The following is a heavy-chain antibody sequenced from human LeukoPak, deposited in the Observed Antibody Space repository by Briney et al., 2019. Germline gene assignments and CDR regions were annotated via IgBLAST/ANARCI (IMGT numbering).Heavy chain of an antibody. CDR2: ISGSGGST. Sequence: GGSLRLSCAASGFTFSSYGMSWVRQAPGKGLEWVSAISGSGGSTYYADSVKGRFTISRDNSKNTLYLQMNSLRAEDTAVYYCARDTYSSSSLDYWGQGTLVTVSS. D-gene: IGHD6-6*01. CDR1: GFTFSSYG. V-gene: IGHV3-23*01. CDR3: ARDTYSSSSLDY. J-gene: IGHJ4*02.